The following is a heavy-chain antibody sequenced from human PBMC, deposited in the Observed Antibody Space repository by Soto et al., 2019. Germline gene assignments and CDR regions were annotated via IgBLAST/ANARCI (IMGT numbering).Heavy chain of an antibody. V-gene: IGHV3-30-3*01. CDR2: ISYEGSNK. Sequence: GGSLRLSCAASGFTFSSYAMHWVRQAPGTGLEWVAVISYEGSNKYYADSVKGRFTISRDNSKNTLYLQMNSLRTEDTAVYYCARVLGGMATVPFDYWGQGALVTVS. J-gene: IGHJ4*02. D-gene: IGHD4-4*01. CDR3: ARVLGGMATVPFDY. CDR1: GFTFSSYA.